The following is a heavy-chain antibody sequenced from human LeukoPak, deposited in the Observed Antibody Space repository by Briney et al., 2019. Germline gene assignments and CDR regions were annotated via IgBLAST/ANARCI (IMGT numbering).Heavy chain of an antibody. CDR1: GFTFNNYA. D-gene: IGHD6-19*01. V-gene: IGHV3-23*01. CDR3: ARVQASYTSGWYGDY. Sequence: GGSLRLSCAASGFTFNNYAMSWVRQAPGKGLEWVSGISGSGSTTYYADSVKGRFTIFRDNSKNTLYLQMNSLRAEDTAVYYCARVQASYTSGWYGDYWGQGTLVTVSS. J-gene: IGHJ4*02. CDR2: ISGSGSTT.